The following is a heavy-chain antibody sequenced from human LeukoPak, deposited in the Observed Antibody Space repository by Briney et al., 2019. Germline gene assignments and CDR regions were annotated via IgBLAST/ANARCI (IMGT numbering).Heavy chain of an antibody. CDR2: ISGSGGST. V-gene: IGHV3-23*01. CDR1: GFTFSSYA. CDR3: AKGLVRWTNYYGSGSEDY. J-gene: IGHJ4*02. D-gene: IGHD3-10*01. Sequence: GGSLRLSCAAPGFTFSSYAMSWVRQAPGKGLEWVSAISGSGGSTYYADSVKGRFTISRDNSKNTLYLQMNSLRAEDTAVYYCAKGLVRWTNYYGSGSEDYWGQGTLVTVSS.